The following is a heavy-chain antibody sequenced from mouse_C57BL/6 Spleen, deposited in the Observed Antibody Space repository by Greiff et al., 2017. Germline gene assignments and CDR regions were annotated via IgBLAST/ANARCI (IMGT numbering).Heavy chain of an antibody. D-gene: IGHD1-1*01. CDR2: ISYDGSN. V-gene: IGHV3-6*01. CDR1: GYSITSGYY. J-gene: IGHJ4*01. Sequence: DVKLQESGPGLVKPSQSLSLTCSVTGYSITSGYYWNWIRQFPGNKLEWMGYISYDGSNNYNPSLKNRISITRDTSKNQFFLKLNSVTTEDTATYYCAREDYGSSYVNYYAMDYWGQGTSVTVSS. CDR3: AREDYGSSYVNYYAMDY.